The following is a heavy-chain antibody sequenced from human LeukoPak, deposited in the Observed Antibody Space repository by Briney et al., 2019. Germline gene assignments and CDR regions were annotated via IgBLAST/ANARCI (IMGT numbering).Heavy chain of an antibody. CDR3: VRDWDHFDFDS. CDR1: GFTFSNHW. Sequence: PGGSLRLSCAASGFTFSNHWMHWVRQAPGKGLVWVSRIKGDGSHTIYADSVKGRFTISRDNAKNTLYLQMRSLRAEDTAVYYCVRDWDHFDFDSWGQGTLVTVSS. D-gene: IGHD3-9*01. V-gene: IGHV3-74*01. J-gene: IGHJ5*01. CDR2: IKGDGSHT.